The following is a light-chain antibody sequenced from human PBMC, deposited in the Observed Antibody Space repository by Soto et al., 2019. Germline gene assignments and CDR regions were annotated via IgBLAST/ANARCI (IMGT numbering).Light chain of an antibody. Sequence: QSALTQPASVSGSPGQSITISCTGTRSDVGSFKIVSWFEQHPGKAPKLLIYEGSKRPSGVSDRFSASKSGSTASLTISGLQSEDEADYYCCSLAGSSWVFGGGTKLTVL. J-gene: IGLJ3*02. V-gene: IGLV2-23*01. CDR3: CSLAGSSWV. CDR1: RSDVGSFKI. CDR2: EGS.